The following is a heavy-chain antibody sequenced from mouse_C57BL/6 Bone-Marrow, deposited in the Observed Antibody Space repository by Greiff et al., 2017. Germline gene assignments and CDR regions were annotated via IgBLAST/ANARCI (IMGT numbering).Heavy chain of an antibody. D-gene: IGHD2-5*01. Sequence: EVMLVESGGGLVKPGGSLKLSCAASGFTFSDYGMHWVRQAPEKGLEWVAYISSGSSTIYYADTVKGRFTISRDNAKNTMFLQMTSLRSEDTALYYCAGGDNSNYGGYAMDYWGQGTSVTVSA. CDR1: GFTFSDYG. CDR3: AGGDNSNYGGYAMDY. V-gene: IGHV5-17*01. CDR2: ISSGSSTI. J-gene: IGHJ4*01.